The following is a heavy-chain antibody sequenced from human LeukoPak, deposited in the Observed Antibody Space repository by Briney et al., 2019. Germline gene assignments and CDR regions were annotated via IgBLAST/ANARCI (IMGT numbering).Heavy chain of an antibody. V-gene: IGHV3-48*03. J-gene: IGHJ4*02. CDR1: GFTFSSYE. D-gene: IGHD5-18*01. Sequence: GGSLRLSCAASGFTFSSYEMKWVRQAPGKGLEWVSYISSSGSTVYYADSVKGRFTISRDNAKNSLYLQMNSLRAEDTAVYYCASGYSYGLDYWGQGTLVTVFS. CDR2: ISSSGSTV. CDR3: ASGYSYGLDY.